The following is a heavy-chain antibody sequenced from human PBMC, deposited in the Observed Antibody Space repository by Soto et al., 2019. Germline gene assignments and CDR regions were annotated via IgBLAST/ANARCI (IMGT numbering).Heavy chain of an antibody. Sequence: SETLSLTCTVSGGSVSSGSYYWSWIRQPPGKGLEWIGYIYYSGSTNYNPSLKSRVTISVDTSKNQFSLKLSSVTAADTAVYYCARVDYDFWSGYPPDGMDVWGQGTRVTVSS. V-gene: IGHV4-61*01. CDR2: IYYSGST. CDR1: GGSVSSGSYY. CDR3: ARVDYDFWSGYPPDGMDV. D-gene: IGHD3-3*01. J-gene: IGHJ6*02.